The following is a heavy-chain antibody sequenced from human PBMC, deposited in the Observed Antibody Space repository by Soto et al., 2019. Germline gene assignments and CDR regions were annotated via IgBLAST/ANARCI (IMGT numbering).Heavy chain of an antibody. CDR3: ATSSGYLNYFDY. CDR2: ISYDGSSE. J-gene: IGHJ4*02. D-gene: IGHD6-19*01. V-gene: IGHV3-30-3*01. Sequence: QLHLVESGGGVVRTGESLRLSCVDSGFSFRTYPMHWVRQAPGKGLEWVALISYDGSSEAYGESVRERFTVSRDNSKNTQYLQLNRMRPEDTAVYYCATSSGYLNYFDYWGQGTLVTVSS. CDR1: GFSFRTYP.